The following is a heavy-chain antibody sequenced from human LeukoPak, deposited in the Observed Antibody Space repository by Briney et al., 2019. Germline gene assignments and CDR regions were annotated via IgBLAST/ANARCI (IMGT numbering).Heavy chain of an antibody. CDR2: IYYSGST. CDR1: GGSISSGSYY. V-gene: IGHV4-61*01. D-gene: IGHD6-19*01. CDR3: ARGAGHRDYYYYGMDV. J-gene: IGHJ6*02. Sequence: SQTLSLTCTVSGGSISSGSYYWSWMRQPPGKGLEWIGYIYYSGSTNYNPSLKSRVTISVDTPKNQFSLKLSSVTAADTAVYYCARGAGHRDYYYYGMDVWGQGTTVTVSS.